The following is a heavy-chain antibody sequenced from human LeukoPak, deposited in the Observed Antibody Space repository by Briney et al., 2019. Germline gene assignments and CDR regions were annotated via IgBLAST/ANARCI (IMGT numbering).Heavy chain of an antibody. CDR1: GDSVITTNYY. V-gene: IGHV4-39*07. D-gene: IGHD3-3*01. J-gene: IGHJ3*01. CDR3: ARYERQDAFDF. Sequence: PSETLSLTCTVSGDSVITTNYYGGWIRQPPGKGLEWIGGIYYSGSTYYNPSLKSRVAISVDTSKNQFSLKLSSVTAADTAVYYCARYERQDAFDFWGQGTMVTVSS. CDR2: IYYSGST.